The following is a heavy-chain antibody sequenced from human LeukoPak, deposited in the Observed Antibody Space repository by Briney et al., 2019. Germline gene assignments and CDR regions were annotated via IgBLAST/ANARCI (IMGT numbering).Heavy chain of an antibody. CDR1: GGTFSSYD. D-gene: IGHD3-22*01. J-gene: IGHJ3*02. V-gene: IGHV1-69*10. CDR2: IIPILCIA. CDR3: ARDPYPGYYDSSGYYYRSGDAFDI. Sequence: ASVNVSCNASGGTFSSYDMSGVRQARGQGRECMVGIIPILCIANYAQKFQGRVTISEDKPTSTAYMELSSVRSEDTAVYYCARDPYPGYYDSSGYYYRSGDAFDIWGQGTMVTVSS.